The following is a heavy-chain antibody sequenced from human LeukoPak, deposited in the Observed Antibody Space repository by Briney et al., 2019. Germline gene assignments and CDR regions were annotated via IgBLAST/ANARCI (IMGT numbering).Heavy chain of an antibody. CDR2: IYYSGST. V-gene: IGHV4-31*03. CDR3: ARDLRDYGGNSDAFDI. D-gene: IGHD4-23*01. J-gene: IGHJ3*02. Sequence: PSQTLSLTCTVSGGSISSGGYYWSWIRQHPGKGLEWIGYIYYSGSTYYNPSLKSRVTISVDTSKNQFSLKLSSVTAADTAVYYSARDLRDYGGNSDAFDIWGQGTMVTVSS. CDR1: GGSISSGGYY.